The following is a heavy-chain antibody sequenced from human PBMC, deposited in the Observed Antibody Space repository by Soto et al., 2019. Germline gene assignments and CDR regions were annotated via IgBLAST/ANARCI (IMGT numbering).Heavy chain of an antibody. CDR2: IYYSGST. J-gene: IGHJ4*02. CDR3: AREGSEGADY. Sequence: SETLSLTCTVSGGSISRGGYYWGWIRQHPGKGLEWIGYIYYSGSTYYNPSLKSRVTISVDTSKNQFSLKLSSVTAADTAVYYCAREGSEGADYWGQGTLVTVSS. CDR1: GGSISRGGYY. D-gene: IGHD3-10*01. V-gene: IGHV4-31*03.